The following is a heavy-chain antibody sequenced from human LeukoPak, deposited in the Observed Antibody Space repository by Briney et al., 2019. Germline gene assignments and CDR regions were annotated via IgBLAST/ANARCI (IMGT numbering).Heavy chain of an antibody. CDR1: GFSFSSFE. Sequence: TGGSLRLSCAASGFSFSSFEMNWVRQAPGKGLEWVSYSSGSSSTIYYADSVKGRFTISRDNAKNSLYLQMNSLRDEDTAVYYCARFSSGGSGLEIDYWGQGTLVTVSS. J-gene: IGHJ4*02. CDR2: SSGSSSTI. D-gene: IGHD3-10*01. V-gene: IGHV3-48*02. CDR3: ARFSSGGSGLEIDY.